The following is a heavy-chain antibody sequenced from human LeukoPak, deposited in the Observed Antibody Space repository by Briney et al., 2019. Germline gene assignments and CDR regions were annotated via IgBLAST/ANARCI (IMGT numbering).Heavy chain of an antibody. CDR2: ISYDGSKK. CDR1: GFTFSSYN. CDR3: AREPYYHDSSGYVSDY. D-gene: IGHD3-22*01. V-gene: IGHV3-30*03. Sequence: GGSLRLSCAASGFTFSSYNMNWVRQAPGKGLEGVASISYDGSKKYYADSVKGRFTISRDNAKNSLYLQMNSLRAEDTAVYYCAREPYYHDSSGYVSDYWGQGTLVTVSS. J-gene: IGHJ4*02.